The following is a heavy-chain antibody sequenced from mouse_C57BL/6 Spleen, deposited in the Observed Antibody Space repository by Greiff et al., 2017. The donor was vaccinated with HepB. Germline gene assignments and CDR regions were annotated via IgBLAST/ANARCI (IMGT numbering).Heavy chain of an antibody. D-gene: IGHD6-1*01. CDR2: ISSGGDYI. J-gene: IGHJ2*01. V-gene: IGHV5-9-1*02. CDR1: GFTFSSYA. CDR3: TRVFTPGEAYYFDD. Sequence: EVKLVESGEGLVKPGGSLKLSCAASGFTFSSYAMSWVRQTPEKRLEWVAYISSGGDYIYYADTEKGRFTISRDNARNTLYLQMSSLKSEDTALYYSTRVFTPGEAYYFDDWGQGTTLTVSS.